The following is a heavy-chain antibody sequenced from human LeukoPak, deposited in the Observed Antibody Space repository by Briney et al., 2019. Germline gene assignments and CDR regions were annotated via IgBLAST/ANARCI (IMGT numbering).Heavy chain of an antibody. Sequence: ASVKVSRKTSGYTFTANYMHWVRQAPGQGLEWVGWINSNSGATSYAQKSQGRVTMTRDTSISTAYMELSRLTPDDTAVYYCARGFGTSWYDYWGQGTLLTVSS. V-gene: IGHV1-2*02. CDR2: INSNSGAT. J-gene: IGHJ4*02. CDR1: GYTFTANY. CDR3: ARGFGTSWYDY. D-gene: IGHD6-13*01.